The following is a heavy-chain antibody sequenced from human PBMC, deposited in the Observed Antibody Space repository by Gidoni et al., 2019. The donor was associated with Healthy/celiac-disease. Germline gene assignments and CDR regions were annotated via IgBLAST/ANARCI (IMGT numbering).Heavy chain of an antibody. CDR1: GFTFSSYS. D-gene: IGHD3-22*01. J-gene: IGHJ4*02. CDR2: ISSSSSYI. CDR3: ARAVPYYDSSGYRFDF. V-gene: IGHV3-21*01. Sequence: EVQLVESGGGLVKPGGSLRLSCAASGFTFSSYSMNWVRQAPGKGLEWVSSISSSSSYIYYADSVKGRFTISRDNAKNSLYLQMNSLRAEDTAVYYCARAVPYYDSSGYRFDFWGQGTLVTVSS.